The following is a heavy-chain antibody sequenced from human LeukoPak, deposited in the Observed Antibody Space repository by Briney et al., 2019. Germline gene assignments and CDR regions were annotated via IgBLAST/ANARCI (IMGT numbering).Heavy chain of an antibody. CDR2: IYSGGST. CDR1: GFTVSSNY. CDR3: ARDYYYGSGSYSSYYYGMDV. V-gene: IGHV3-53*01. Sequence: GGSLRLSCAASGFTVSSNYMSWVRQAPGKGLEWVSVIYSGGSTYYADSVKGRFTISRDNSKNTLYLQMNSLRAEGTAVYYCARDYYYGSGSYSSYYYGMDVWGKGTTVTVSS. D-gene: IGHD3-10*01. J-gene: IGHJ6*04.